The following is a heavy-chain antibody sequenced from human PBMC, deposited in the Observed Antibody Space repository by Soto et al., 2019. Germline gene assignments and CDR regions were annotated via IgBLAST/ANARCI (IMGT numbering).Heavy chain of an antibody. CDR1: GFTFSTYW. V-gene: IGHV3-7*01. CDR2: INQDGSEK. CDR3: SRSLDY. J-gene: IGHJ4*02. Sequence: PGGSLRLSCVASGFTFSTYWMDWVRQAPGKGLEWVANINQDGSEKHYVDSVKGRFTISRDNAKNSLYLQMSSLTAEDSALYYCSRSLDYWGPGAPVTVSS.